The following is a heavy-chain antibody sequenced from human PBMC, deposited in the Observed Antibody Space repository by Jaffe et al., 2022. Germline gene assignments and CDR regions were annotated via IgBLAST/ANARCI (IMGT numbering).Heavy chain of an antibody. CDR2: IYHSGST. V-gene: IGHV4-38-2*01. Sequence: QVQLQESGPGLVKPSETLSLTCAVSGYSISSGYYWGWIRQPPGKGLEWIGSIYHSGSTYYNPSLKSRVTISVDTSKNQFSLKLSSVTAADTAVYYCARQFGRITPRFDPWGQGTLVTVSS. D-gene: IGHD2-15*01. CDR1: GYSISSGYY. J-gene: IGHJ5*02. CDR3: ARQFGRITPRFDP.